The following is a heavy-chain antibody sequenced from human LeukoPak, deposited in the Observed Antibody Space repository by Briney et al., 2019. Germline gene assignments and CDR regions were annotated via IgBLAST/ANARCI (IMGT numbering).Heavy chain of an antibody. Sequence: PGGSLRLSCAASGFTFSSYAMHWVRQAPGKGLDWAAVISSDGNTQYYADSVKGRFTISRDNSNNTLYLRMNSLRADDTAIYYCARRRIVGSTDDALDIWGQGTMVTLSS. CDR3: ARRRIVGSTDDALDI. V-gene: IGHV3-30-3*01. J-gene: IGHJ3*02. CDR2: ISSDGNTQ. D-gene: IGHD1-26*01. CDR1: GFTFSSYA.